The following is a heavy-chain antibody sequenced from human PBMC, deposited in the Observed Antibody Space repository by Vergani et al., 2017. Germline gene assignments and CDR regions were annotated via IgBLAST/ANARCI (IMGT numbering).Heavy chain of an antibody. CDR1: GDSMNTYY. J-gene: IGHJ4*02. D-gene: IGHD3-16*01. CDR3: ATIVYRRWGYYFDY. V-gene: IGHV4-59*12. CDR2: IYDSGDT. Sequence: QVQLQESGPGLVKPSETLSLTCSVSGDSMNTYYWTWIRQPPGKGLEWIGYIYDSGDTKYNPSLKSRVTMSLDTSKNQFSLNLYSVTAADTAVYYCATIVYRRWGYYFDYWGQGILVTVSS.